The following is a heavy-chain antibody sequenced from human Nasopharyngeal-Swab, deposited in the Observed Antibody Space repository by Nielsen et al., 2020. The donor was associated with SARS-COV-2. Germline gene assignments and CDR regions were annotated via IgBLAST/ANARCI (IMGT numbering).Heavy chain of an antibody. Sequence: WILQPPGKGLEWVSSTSSSSSYIYYADSVKGRFTISRDNAKNSLYLQMNSLRAEDTAVYYCARDHDYGDYYFDYWGQGTLVTVSS. D-gene: IGHD4-17*01. V-gene: IGHV3-21*01. CDR3: ARDHDYGDYYFDY. J-gene: IGHJ4*02. CDR2: TSSSSSYI.